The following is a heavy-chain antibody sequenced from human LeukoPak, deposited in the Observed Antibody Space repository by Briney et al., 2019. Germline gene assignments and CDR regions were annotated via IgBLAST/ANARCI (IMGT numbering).Heavy chain of an antibody. CDR2: INAGNGNT. J-gene: IGHJ6*02. V-gene: IGHV1-3*01. CDR1: GYTFTSYA. CDR3: ARDIRYSHGMDV. Sequence: ASVKVSCKASGYTFTSYAMHWVGQAPGQRLEWMGWINAGNGNTKYSQKFQGRVTITRDTSASTAYMELSSLRSEDTAVYYCARDIRYSHGMDVWGQGTTVTVSS. D-gene: IGHD3-9*01.